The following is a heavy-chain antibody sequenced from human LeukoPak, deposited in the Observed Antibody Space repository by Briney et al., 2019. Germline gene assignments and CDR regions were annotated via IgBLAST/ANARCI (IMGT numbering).Heavy chain of an antibody. V-gene: IGHV3-9*01. J-gene: IGHJ6*02. Sequence: GGSLRLSCAASGFTFDDYAMHWVRQAPGKGLEWVSGISWNSGSIGYADSVKGRFTISRDNAKNSLYLQMNSLRAEDTALYYCAKDISGRQSGLYYYYYGMDVWGQGTTVTVSS. CDR3: AKDISGRQSGLYYYYYGMDV. CDR2: ISWNSGSI. CDR1: GFTFDDYA. D-gene: IGHD6-6*01.